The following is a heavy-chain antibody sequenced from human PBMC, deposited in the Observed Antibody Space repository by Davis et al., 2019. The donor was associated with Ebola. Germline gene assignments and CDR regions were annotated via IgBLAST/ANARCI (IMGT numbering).Heavy chain of an antibody. CDR2: INAGNGNT. CDR3: ARTFVGGWLFDY. CDR1: GYTFTSYA. D-gene: IGHD1-26*01. V-gene: IGHV1-3*01. Sequence: ASVTVSCKASGYTFTSYAMHWVRQAPGQRLEWMGWINAGNGNTKYSQKFQGRVTMTRDTSAGTAYMEMSSLTSEDTAVYYCARTFVGGWLFDYWGQGTLVTVSS. J-gene: IGHJ4*02.